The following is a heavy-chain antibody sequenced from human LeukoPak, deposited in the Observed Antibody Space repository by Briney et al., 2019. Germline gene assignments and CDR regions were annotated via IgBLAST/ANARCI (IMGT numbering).Heavy chain of an antibody. CDR3: ARGPIFGDWPVGVRY. V-gene: IGHV3-48*04. CDR1: GFTFSNYD. J-gene: IGHJ4*02. D-gene: IGHD3-3*01. CDR2: ISSSGSTI. Sequence: GGSLRLSCAASGFTFSNYDMNWVRQALGKGLEGVSDISSSGSTIYYADSVKGRFTISRDNAKNSLYLQMNSLRAEDTAVYYCARGPIFGDWPVGVRYWGQGTLVTVSS.